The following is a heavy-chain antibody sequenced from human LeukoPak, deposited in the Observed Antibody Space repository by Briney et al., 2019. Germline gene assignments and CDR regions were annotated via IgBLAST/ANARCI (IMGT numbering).Heavy chain of an antibody. CDR2: IKQDGSEK. CDR3: AGLDAAMPDAFDI. Sequence: GGSLRLSCAASGFTFSSYWMSWVRQAPGKGLEWVANIKQDGSEKYYVDSVKGRFTISRDNAKNSLYLQMNSLRADDTAVYYCAGLDAAMPDAFDIWGQGTTVTVSS. CDR1: GFTFSSYW. J-gene: IGHJ3*02. D-gene: IGHD5-18*01. V-gene: IGHV3-7*01.